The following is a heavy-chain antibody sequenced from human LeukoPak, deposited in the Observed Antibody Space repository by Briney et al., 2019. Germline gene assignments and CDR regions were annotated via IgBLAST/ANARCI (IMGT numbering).Heavy chain of an antibody. CDR2: ISSSGSTI. J-gene: IGHJ6*03. Sequence: GGSLRLSCAASGFTFSSYEMNWVRQAPGKGLEWVSYISSSGSTIYYADSVKGRFTISRDNAKNSLYLQMNSLRAEDTAVYYCAREGYSYYYYMDVWGKGTTVTVSS. CDR3: AREGYSYYYYMDV. D-gene: IGHD5-18*01. CDR1: GFTFSSYE. V-gene: IGHV3-48*03.